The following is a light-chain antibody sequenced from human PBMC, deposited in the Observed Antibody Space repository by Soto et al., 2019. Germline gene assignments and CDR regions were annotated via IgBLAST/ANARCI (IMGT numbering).Light chain of an antibody. Sequence: ALTQPASVSGSPGQSITISCTGTSSDVGGYNYVSWYQQHPGKAPKLMIYEVSNRPSGVSNRFSGSKSGNTASLTISGLQAEDEADYYCSSYTSSSTRVFGTGTKGTVL. V-gene: IGLV2-14*01. CDR1: SSDVGGYNY. CDR2: EVS. J-gene: IGLJ1*01. CDR3: SSYTSSSTRV.